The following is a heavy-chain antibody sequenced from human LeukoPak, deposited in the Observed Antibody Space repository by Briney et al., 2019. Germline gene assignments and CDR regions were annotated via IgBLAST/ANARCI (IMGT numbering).Heavy chain of an antibody. CDR3: ARDRTGSY. Sequence: PSETLSLTCTVSGGSISSYYWSWIRQPPGKGLEWIGYIYYSGSTNYNPSLKSRVTISVDTSKNQFSLKLSSVTAADTAVYYCARDRTGSYWGQETLVTVSS. CDR1: GGSISSYY. D-gene: IGHD1-14*01. CDR2: IYYSGST. V-gene: IGHV4-59*01. J-gene: IGHJ4*02.